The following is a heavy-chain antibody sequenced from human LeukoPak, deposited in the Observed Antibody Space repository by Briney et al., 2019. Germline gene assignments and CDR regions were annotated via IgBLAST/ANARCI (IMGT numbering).Heavy chain of an antibody. J-gene: IGHJ3*02. CDR3: ARAHSSKEPHAFDI. CDR2: ISIGGRTQ. CDR1: GFTFSSYE. Sequence: GGSLRLSCAASGFTFSSYEMNWVRQAPGKGLEWVSYISIGGRTQYYADSVKGRFTISRDNSKNTLYLQMNSLRAEDTAVYYCARAHSSKEPHAFDIWGQGTMVTVSS. V-gene: IGHV3-48*03. D-gene: IGHD2-2*01.